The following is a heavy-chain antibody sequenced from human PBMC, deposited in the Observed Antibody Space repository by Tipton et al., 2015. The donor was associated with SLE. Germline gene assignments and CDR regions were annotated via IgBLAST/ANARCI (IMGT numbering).Heavy chain of an antibody. CDR2: LYTTEST. Sequence: TLSLTCTVSGGSITTGSYYWSWIRQPAGKGLEWIGRLYTTESTYYNPPLKSRVSMSVDTSKNQFSLRLSSVTAADTAVYYCARYYCTTTRCYYFDYWGRGTLVTVSS. CDR1: GGSITTGSYY. CDR3: ARYYCTTTRCYYFDY. J-gene: IGHJ4*02. V-gene: IGHV4-61*02. D-gene: IGHD2-2*01.